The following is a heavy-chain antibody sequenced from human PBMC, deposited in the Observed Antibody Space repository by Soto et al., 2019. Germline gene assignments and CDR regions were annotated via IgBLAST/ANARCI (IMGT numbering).Heavy chain of an antibody. CDR3: ARVQAIETEDYYYYGMDV. CDR2: IIPIFGTA. V-gene: IGHV1-69*13. CDR1: GGTFSSYA. J-gene: IGHJ6*02. Sequence: SVKVSCKASGGTFSSYAISWVRQAPGQGLEWMGGIIPIFGTANYAKKFQGRVTITADESTSTAYMELSSLRSEDTAVYYCARVQAIETEDYYYYGMDVWGQGITVTVSS.